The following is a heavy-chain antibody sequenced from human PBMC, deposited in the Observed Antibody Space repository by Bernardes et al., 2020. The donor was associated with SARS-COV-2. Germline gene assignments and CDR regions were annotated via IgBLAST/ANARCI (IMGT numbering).Heavy chain of an antibody. Sequence: GGSLRLSCEASGFAFSDNYMTWIRQAPGKGLEWVSDISGRGRYTNYADSVKGRFTISRDNARNSLYLQMNSLRVEDTAVYYCARDEALVPAYTSTWYEWDFALWGRGTLVTVSS. J-gene: IGHJ2*01. D-gene: IGHD6-13*01. CDR1: GFAFSDNY. CDR2: ISGRGRYT. CDR3: ARDEALVPAYTSTWYEWDFAL. V-gene: IGHV3-11*06.